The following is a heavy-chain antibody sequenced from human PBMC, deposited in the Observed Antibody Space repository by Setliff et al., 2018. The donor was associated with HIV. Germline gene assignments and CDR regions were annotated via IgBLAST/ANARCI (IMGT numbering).Heavy chain of an antibody. D-gene: IGHD3-10*01. Sequence: ASVKVSCKASGYTFTDYYIHWVRQAPGQGLEWMGWINGNSGATNYAQKFQGRVTITADESTSTAYMELSSLRSEDTAVYFCARVRYYYGSGSFAGYFDYWGQGTLVTVSS. J-gene: IGHJ4*02. CDR3: ARVRYYYGSGSFAGYFDY. CDR1: GYTFTDYY. CDR2: INGNSGAT. V-gene: IGHV1-2*02.